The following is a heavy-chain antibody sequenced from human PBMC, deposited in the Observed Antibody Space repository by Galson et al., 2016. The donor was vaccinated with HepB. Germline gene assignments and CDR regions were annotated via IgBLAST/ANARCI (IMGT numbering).Heavy chain of an antibody. CDR1: GFSFSSYD. D-gene: IGHD3-22*01. Sequence: SLRLSCAASGFSFSSYDMHWVRQATGKGLEWVSAFGADGGTYYSDSATGRFTISKENAKHSLYLQLNTLRAEDTAVYYCTRIYYDISVGYYTGLDVWGQGTTVTVSS. CDR2: FGADGGT. CDR3: TRIYYDISVGYYTGLDV. J-gene: IGHJ6*02. V-gene: IGHV3-13*01.